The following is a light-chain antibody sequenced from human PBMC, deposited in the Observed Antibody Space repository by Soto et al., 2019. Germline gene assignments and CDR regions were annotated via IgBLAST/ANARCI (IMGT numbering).Light chain of an antibody. Sequence: QSVLTQPASVSGSPGQSITISCPGTSSDVGGYNYVSWYQQHPGKAPKLMIYEVSNRPSGVSNRFSVSKSGNTASLTISGRQDEDEDDYYCSSYTSSSTRVFGGGTKLTVL. CDR3: SSYTSSSTRV. V-gene: IGLV2-14*01. CDR1: SSDVGGYNY. J-gene: IGLJ3*02. CDR2: EVS.